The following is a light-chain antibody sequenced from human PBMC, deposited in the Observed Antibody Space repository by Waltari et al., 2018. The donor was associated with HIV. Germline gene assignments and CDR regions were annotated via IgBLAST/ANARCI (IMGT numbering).Light chain of an antibody. V-gene: IGKV1-5*01. CDR2: QAS. CDR3: QQYNWHWT. Sequence: DIQVTQSPSALSASVGDTVTISCRASQPVSSWMAWFLQRPSKAPRLLIYQASILASGVPSRFSGSRSGTDFSLTIRCLQPDDFGTYHCQQYNWHWTFGQGTRV. CDR1: QPVSSW. J-gene: IGKJ1*01.